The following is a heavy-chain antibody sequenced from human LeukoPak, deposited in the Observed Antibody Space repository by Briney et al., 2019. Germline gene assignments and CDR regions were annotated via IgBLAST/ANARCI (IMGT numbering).Heavy chain of an antibody. Sequence: RTSQTLSLTCAVSGGSISSGGYSWSWIRKPPGKGLEWIGSIYHSGSTYYNPSLKSRVTISVDRSKNQFSLKLSSVTAADTAVYYCARGRQWRITPNWFDPWGQGTLVTVSS. CDR1: GGSISSGGYS. J-gene: IGHJ5*02. D-gene: IGHD3-10*01. CDR3: ARGRQWRITPNWFDP. CDR2: IYHSGST. V-gene: IGHV4-30-2*01.